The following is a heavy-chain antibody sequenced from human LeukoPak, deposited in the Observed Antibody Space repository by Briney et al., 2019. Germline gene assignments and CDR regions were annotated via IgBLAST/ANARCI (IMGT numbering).Heavy chain of an antibody. CDR2: ISSSGSTI. Sequence: GGSLRLSCAASGFTFSSYEMNWVRQAPGKGLEWVSYISSSGSTIYYAESVKGRFTISRDNAKNSLYLQMNSLRAEDTAVYYCASRSAYTYGKTGYFDYWGQGTLVTVSS. D-gene: IGHD5-18*01. J-gene: IGHJ4*02. V-gene: IGHV3-48*03. CDR3: ASRSAYTYGKTGYFDY. CDR1: GFTFSSYE.